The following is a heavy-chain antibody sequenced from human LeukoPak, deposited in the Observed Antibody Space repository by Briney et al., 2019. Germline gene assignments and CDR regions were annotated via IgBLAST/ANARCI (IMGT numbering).Heavy chain of an antibody. CDR3: AKDPCSGTTCYSIY. D-gene: IGHD2-2*01. CDR2: MSFDGSNK. V-gene: IGHV3-30*18. CDR1: GITFSTYG. Sequence: PGRSLRLSCAASGITFSTYGMHWVRQAPGKGLEWVAVMSFDGSNKHYADSVKGRFTISRDNSKTLYLQMNSLRAEDTAVYYCAKDPCSGTTCYSIYWGQGTLVTVSS. J-gene: IGHJ4*02.